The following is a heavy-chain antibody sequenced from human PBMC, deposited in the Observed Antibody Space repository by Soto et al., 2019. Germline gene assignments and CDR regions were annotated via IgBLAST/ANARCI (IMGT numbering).Heavy chain of an antibody. CDR2: INSDGSST. D-gene: IGHD3-3*01. V-gene: IGHV3-74*01. CDR3: AREICY. Sequence: EVQLVESGGGLVQPGGSLRLSCAASGFTFSSYWMHWVRQAPGKGLVWVSRINSDGSSTSYADSVKGRFTITRDNAKKTRELLMNSLRAEDTAVYYCAREICYWGQGTLVTVSS. J-gene: IGHJ4*02. CDR1: GFTFSSYW.